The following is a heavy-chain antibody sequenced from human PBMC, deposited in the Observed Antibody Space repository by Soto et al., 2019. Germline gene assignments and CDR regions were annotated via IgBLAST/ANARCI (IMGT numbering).Heavy chain of an antibody. V-gene: IGHV3-13*04. CDR1: GFTLNGYD. J-gene: IGHJ4*02. CDR2: IGAAGDT. D-gene: IGHD3-10*01. CDR3: ARADPFYASGSSLDC. Sequence: VQLVESGGGLVQPGGSLRLSCAASGFTLNGYDMHWVRQVPGKGLEWVSTIGAAGDTYYPVSVKGRFTISRERGKNSLYLQMNSLRAGDTAVYYCARADPFYASGSSLDCWGQGTLVIVSS.